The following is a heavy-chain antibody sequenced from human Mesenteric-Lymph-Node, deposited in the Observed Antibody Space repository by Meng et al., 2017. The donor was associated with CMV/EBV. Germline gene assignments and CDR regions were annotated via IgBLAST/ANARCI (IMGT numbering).Heavy chain of an antibody. D-gene: IGHD2-15*01. CDR1: GYTFSTYW. CDR3: ARHPRSEMVVASFDY. J-gene: IGHJ4*02. Sequence: GESLKISCKTSGYTFSTYWIGWVRQMPGKGLELMGIIYAGDSDARYSPSFQGQVTMSADKSISTAYLQWNSLKASDTAIYYYARHPRSEMVVASFDYWGQGTLVTVSS. CDR2: IYAGDSDA. V-gene: IGHV5-51*01.